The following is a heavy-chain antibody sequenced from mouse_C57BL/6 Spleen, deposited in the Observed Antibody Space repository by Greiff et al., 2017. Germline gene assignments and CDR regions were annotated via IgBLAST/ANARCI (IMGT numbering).Heavy chain of an antibody. Sequence: VQLQQSGPELVKPGASVKISCKAAGYTFTDYYMNWVKQSHGKSLEWIGDINPNNGGTSYNQKFKGKATLTVDKSSSTAYMERRRLTSEDSAVYYCSRGDYYGSRYFAYWGQGTLVTVSA. D-gene: IGHD1-1*01. J-gene: IGHJ3*01. CDR2: INPNNGGT. V-gene: IGHV1-26*01. CDR3: SRGDYYGSRYFAY. CDR1: GYTFTDYY.